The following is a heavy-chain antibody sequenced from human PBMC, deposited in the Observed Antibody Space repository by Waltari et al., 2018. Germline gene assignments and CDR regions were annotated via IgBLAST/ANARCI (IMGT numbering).Heavy chain of an antibody. CDR2: LNPSSGNT. CDR1: GYTFTSFS. D-gene: IGHD2-21*02. Sequence: QVQLVQSGAAVKPPGASVKVSCKASGYTFTSFSIHWVRQAPGQGLEWMGILNPSSGNTSYAQKFQGRVTMTRDTSTSIVYMELSSLRSDDTAVYYCARERPYGGNSGVFWGQGTLVTVSS. CDR3: ARERPYGGNSGVF. V-gene: IGHV1-46*01. J-gene: IGHJ4*02.